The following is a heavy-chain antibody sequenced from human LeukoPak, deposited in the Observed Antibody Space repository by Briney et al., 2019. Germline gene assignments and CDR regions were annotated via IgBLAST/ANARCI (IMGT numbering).Heavy chain of an antibody. V-gene: IGHV1-2*02. CDR3: ARDIARTSHFDY. Sequence: ASVKVSCKASEYTFTGYYMHWVRQAPGQGLEWMGWINPNSGGTDYAQKFQGRVTMTRDTSISTAYMELNRLRSDDTAVYYCARDIARTSHFDYWGQGTLVTVSS. D-gene: IGHD1-1*01. J-gene: IGHJ4*02. CDR2: INPNSGGT. CDR1: EYTFTGYY.